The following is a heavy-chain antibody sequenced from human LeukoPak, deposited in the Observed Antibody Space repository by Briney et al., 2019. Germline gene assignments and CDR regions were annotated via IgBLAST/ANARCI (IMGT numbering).Heavy chain of an antibody. D-gene: IGHD6-13*01. J-gene: IGHJ4*02. V-gene: IGHV3-53*01. CDR2: IYSGGST. CDR3: ARGPGYSSNWYFDY. CDR1: GFTLSSNY. Sequence: GGSLRLSCAASGFTLSSNYMSWVRQAPGKGLEWVSVIYSGGSTYYADSVKGRFTISRDNSKNTLYLQMNSLRAEDTAVYYCARGPGYSSNWYFDYWGQGTLVTVSS.